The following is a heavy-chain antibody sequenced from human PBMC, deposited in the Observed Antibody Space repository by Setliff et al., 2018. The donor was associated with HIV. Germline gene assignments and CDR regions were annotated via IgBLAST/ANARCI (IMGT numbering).Heavy chain of an antibody. CDR1: GGSIVSYY. CDR3: ARGGAFWSGYYGFDY. V-gene: IGHV4-4*07. CDR2: IYTSGST. J-gene: IGHJ4*02. Sequence: PSETLSLTCIVSGGSIVSYYYSWIRQPAGKGLEWIGRIYTSGSTEYSPALKSQVTISRDTSKNHLSLNLNSVTAADTAVYYCARGGAFWSGYYGFDYWGQGTLVTVSS. D-gene: IGHD3-3*01.